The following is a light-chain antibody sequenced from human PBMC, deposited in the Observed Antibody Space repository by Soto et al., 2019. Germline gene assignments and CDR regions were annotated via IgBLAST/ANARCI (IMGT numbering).Light chain of an antibody. CDR3: QQYETFSGT. J-gene: IGKJ1*01. V-gene: IGKV1-5*01. CDR2: DAS. CDR1: QSVSGW. Sequence: DIRMTQSPSTLSAYVGDTVTVTCRASQSVSGWLAWYQQKPGEAPKLLIYDASALPRGVPSRFSGSGSGTKFTLTIGSLQPDGFATYYCQQYETFSGTFGPGTKVDIK.